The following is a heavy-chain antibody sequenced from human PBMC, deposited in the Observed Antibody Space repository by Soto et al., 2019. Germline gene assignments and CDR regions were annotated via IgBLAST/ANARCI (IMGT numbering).Heavy chain of an antibody. CDR1: GFTFSSYG. CDR3: AKPTIPNCSWYPPYLDY. Sequence: GGSLRLSCAASGFTFSSYGMHWVRQAPGKGLEWVAVISYDGSNKYYADSVKGRFTISRDNSKNTLYLQMNSLRAEDTAVYYCAKPTIPNCSWYPPYLDYWVQGTLVTDSS. J-gene: IGHJ4*02. D-gene: IGHD6-13*01. CDR2: ISYDGSNK. V-gene: IGHV3-30*18.